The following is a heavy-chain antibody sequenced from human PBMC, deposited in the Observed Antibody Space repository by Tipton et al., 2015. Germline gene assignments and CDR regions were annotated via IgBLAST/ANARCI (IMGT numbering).Heavy chain of an antibody. Sequence: GSLRLSCTTSGFRFSDSAMTWVRQSPGKGLEWVSLISGSGGTTYYADSVKGRFSISRDNNKNTLFLQMNSLGADDTALYYCARDWISDYWGQGTLVTVSS. D-gene: IGHD1-1*01. J-gene: IGHJ4*02. CDR2: ISGSGGTT. CDR3: ARDWISDY. CDR1: GFRFSDSA. V-gene: IGHV3-23*01.